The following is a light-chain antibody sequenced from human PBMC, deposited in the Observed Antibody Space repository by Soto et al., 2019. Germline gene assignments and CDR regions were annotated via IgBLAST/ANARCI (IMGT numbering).Light chain of an antibody. Sequence: DIQMTQSPSSLAASVGDRVTITCQASQDLTGYLNWYQQKPGKAPKLLIYDTTTLEEGVPSRFSGSGSGTDFTFTINALQPEDAATYSCQQYVSLPYTFCQGTKLEIK. J-gene: IGKJ2*01. CDR3: QQYVSLPYT. V-gene: IGKV1-33*01. CDR1: QDLTGY. CDR2: DTT.